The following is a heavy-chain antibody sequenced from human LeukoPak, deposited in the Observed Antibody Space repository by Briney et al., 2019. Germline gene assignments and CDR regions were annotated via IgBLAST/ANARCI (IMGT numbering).Heavy chain of an antibody. D-gene: IGHD5-18*01. CDR3: ARAGVRRYSYDLDAFDI. CDR2: INHSGST. Sequence: SETLSLTCTVSGGSISSSSYYWGWIRQPPGKGLEWIGEINHSGSTNYNPSLKSRVTISVDTSKNQFSLKLSSVTAADTAVYYCARAGVRRYSYDLDAFDIWGQGTMVTVSS. J-gene: IGHJ3*02. V-gene: IGHV4-39*07. CDR1: GGSISSSSYY.